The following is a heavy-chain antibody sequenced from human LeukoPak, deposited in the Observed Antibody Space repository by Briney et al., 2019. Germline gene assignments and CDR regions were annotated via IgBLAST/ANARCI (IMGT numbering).Heavy chain of an antibody. J-gene: IGHJ4*02. CDR2: IYPDDSDT. D-gene: IGHD3-16*01. CDR1: GYSYTSYW. V-gene: IGHV5-51*01. Sequence: GESLKISCKGSGYSYTSYWIAWVRQMPGKGLEWMGIIYPDDSDTRYSPSFQGQVTISADKSISTAYLLWSSLKASDTAMYYCARRGPSASDYWGQGTLVTVSS. CDR3: ARRGPSASDY.